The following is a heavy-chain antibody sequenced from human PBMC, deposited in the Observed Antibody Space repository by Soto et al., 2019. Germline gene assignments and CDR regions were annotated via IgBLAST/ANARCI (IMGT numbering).Heavy chain of an antibody. J-gene: IGHJ5*02. CDR2: IYYSGST. Sequence: QVQLQESGPGLVKPSQTLSLTCTVSGGSISSGGYYWSWIRQHPGKGLEWIGYIYYSGSTYYNPCRKSRVTISVDTSKNQFSLKLRSVTAADTAVYYCARATSGPLVVPAAMVEWFDPWGQGTLVTVSS. CDR1: GGSISSGGYY. D-gene: IGHD2-2*01. CDR3: ARATSGPLVVPAAMVEWFDP. V-gene: IGHV4-31*03.